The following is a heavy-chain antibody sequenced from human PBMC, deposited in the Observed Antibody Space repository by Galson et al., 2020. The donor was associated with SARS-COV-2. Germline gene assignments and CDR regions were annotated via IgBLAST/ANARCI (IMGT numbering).Heavy chain of an antibody. CDR2: ISYDGRNK. Sequence: GGSLRLSCAASGFTFSSYGMHWVRQAPGEGLEWVAVISYDGRNKYSADSVKGRFIISRDNSKNTLYLQMNSLRAEDTAVYYCAKHPGEYDILSGYVSGPSQYYGMDVWGQGTTVIVSS. V-gene: IGHV3-30*18. CDR1: GFTFSSYG. J-gene: IGHJ6*02. D-gene: IGHD3-9*01. CDR3: AKHPGEYDILSGYVSGPSQYYGMDV.